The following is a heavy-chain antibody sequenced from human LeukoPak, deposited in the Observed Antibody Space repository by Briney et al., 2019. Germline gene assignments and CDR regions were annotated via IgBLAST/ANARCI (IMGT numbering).Heavy chain of an antibody. J-gene: IGHJ4*02. CDR2: IIPIFGTA. Sequence: ASVKVSCKASGYTFTSYGISWVRQAPGQGLEWMGGIIPIFGTANYAQKFQGRVTMTTDTSTSTAYMELRSLRSDDTAVYYCARDVGFGEFDYWGQGTLVTVSS. CDR3: ARDVGFGEFDY. V-gene: IGHV1-18*01. D-gene: IGHD3-10*01. CDR1: GYTFTSYG.